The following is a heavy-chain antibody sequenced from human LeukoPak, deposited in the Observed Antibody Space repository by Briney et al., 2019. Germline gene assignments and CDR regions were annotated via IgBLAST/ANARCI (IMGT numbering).Heavy chain of an antibody. D-gene: IGHD3-22*01. Sequence: PSETLSLTCTASGGSISSYYWSWIRQPAGKGLEWIGRIYTSGSTNYNPSLKSRVTMSVDTSKNQFSLKLSSVTAADTAVYYCARDRYDSSGYYYVSSAFDIWGQGTMVTVSS. CDR3: ARDRYDSSGYYYVSSAFDI. J-gene: IGHJ3*02. CDR2: IYTSGST. V-gene: IGHV4-4*07. CDR1: GGSISSYY.